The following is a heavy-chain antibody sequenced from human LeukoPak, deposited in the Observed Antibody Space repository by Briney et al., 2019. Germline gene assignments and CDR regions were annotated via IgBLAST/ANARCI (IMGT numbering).Heavy chain of an antibody. J-gene: IGHJ5*02. V-gene: IGHV4-59*01. CDR1: GGSISTYY. CDR2: IYYSGST. Sequence: SETPSLTCTVSGGSISTYYWSWIRQPPGKGLEWIGYIYYSGSTNYNPSLKSRVTISIDTSKNQFSLKLSSVTAADTAVYFCARAGNTWFDPWGQGALVTVSS. CDR3: ARAGNTWFDP.